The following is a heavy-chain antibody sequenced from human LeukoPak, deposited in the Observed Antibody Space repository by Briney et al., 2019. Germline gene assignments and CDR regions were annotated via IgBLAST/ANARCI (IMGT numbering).Heavy chain of an antibody. CDR3: ASNNCSSTSCYTRGYYYMDV. CDR2: IIPIFGTA. J-gene: IGHJ6*03. D-gene: IGHD2-2*02. Sequence: ASVKVSCKASGGTFSSYAISWVRQAPGQGLEWMGGIIPIFGTANYAQKFQGRVTITTDESTSTAYMELSSLRSEDTAVYYCASNNCSSTSCYTRGYYYMDVWGKGTTVTVSS. CDR1: GGTFSSYA. V-gene: IGHV1-69*05.